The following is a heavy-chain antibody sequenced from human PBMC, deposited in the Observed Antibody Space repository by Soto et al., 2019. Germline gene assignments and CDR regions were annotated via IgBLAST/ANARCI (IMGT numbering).Heavy chain of an antibody. J-gene: IGHJ6*02. V-gene: IGHV1-3*01. CDR1: GYTFTGYA. CDR3: ARAPSYYGMDV. CDR2: INAGNGNT. Sequence: ASVKVSCKASGYTFTGYAMHWFRQAPGQRLEWMGWINAGNGNTKYSQKFQGRVTITRDTSASTAYMELSSLRSEDTAVYYCARAPSYYGMDVWGHGTTVTVSS.